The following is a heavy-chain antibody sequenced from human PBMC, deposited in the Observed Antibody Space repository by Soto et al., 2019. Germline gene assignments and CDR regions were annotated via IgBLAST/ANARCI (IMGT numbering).Heavy chain of an antibody. CDR2: LNWNGGRT. V-gene: IGHV3-20*04. D-gene: IGHD3-22*01. CDR1: GFPFGDFG. CDR3: DSSGYYWNWFDP. Sequence: GSLRLSGEASGFPFGDFGMSWVRQAPGKGPEWVSGLNWNGGRTGYADSVKGRFIISRDNSKSTLYLQMNSLRTEDTAVYYYDSSGYYWNWFDPWGQGTLVTVSS. J-gene: IGHJ5*02.